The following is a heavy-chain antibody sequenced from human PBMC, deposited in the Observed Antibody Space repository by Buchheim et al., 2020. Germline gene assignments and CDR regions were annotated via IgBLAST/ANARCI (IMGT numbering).Heavy chain of an antibody. CDR2: MSYDVSSK. V-gene: IGHV3-30*14. J-gene: IGHJ5*02. CDR1: GFTFSKYA. Sequence: QVQLVESGGGVVQPGKSLRLSCAASGFTFSKYAMHWVRQAPGKGLEWVAVMSYDVSSKYEADSVRGRFTISSDNQQYPVYLQMNSLRPEDTAVYYCARARGWSEGWLGPWGQGAL. D-gene: IGHD3-3*01. CDR3: ARARGWSEGWLGP.